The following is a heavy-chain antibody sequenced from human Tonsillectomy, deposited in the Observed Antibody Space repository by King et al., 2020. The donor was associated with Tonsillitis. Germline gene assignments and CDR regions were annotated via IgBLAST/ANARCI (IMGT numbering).Heavy chain of an antibody. J-gene: IGHJ6*03. CDR3: ARLYYYYYMDV. V-gene: IGHV5-51*01. CDR2: IYPGDSDT. CDR1: FSLFPLFF. Sequence: SLTLSFHFSFSLFPLFFFFFFLPLPFKGLEWMGVIYPGDSDTRYSPSFEGQVTISADKSGGTAYTQWSSLKASDTATYYCARLYYYYYMDVWGRGTTVTVSS.